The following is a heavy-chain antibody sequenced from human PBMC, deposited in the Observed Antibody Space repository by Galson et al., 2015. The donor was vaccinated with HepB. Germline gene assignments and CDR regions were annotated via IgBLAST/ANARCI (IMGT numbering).Heavy chain of an antibody. J-gene: IGHJ4*02. CDR2: IRSKAYGGTT. Sequence: SLRLSCAASGFTFGDYAMSWFRQAPGKGLEWVGFIRSKAYGGTTEYAASVKGRFTISRDDSKSIAYLQMNSLRTEDTAVYYCTRDATYYDYVWGSFKDYWGQGTLVTVSS. D-gene: IGHD3-16*01. CDR1: GFTFGDYA. CDR3: TRDATYYDYVWGSFKDY. V-gene: IGHV3-49*03.